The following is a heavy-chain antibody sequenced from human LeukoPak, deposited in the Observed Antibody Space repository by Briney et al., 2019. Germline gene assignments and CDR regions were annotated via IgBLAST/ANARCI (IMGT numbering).Heavy chain of an antibody. V-gene: IGHV5-51*01. Sequence: GESLKISCKGSGYSFTSYWIGWVRQMPGKGLEWMGNIYPGDSDTRYSPSFQGQVTISADKSISTAYLQWSSLKASDTAMYYCARHSDCSGGSCYSVFGYYWGQGTLVTVSS. CDR3: ARHSDCSGGSCYSVFGYY. CDR1: GYSFTSYW. D-gene: IGHD2-15*01. J-gene: IGHJ4*02. CDR2: IYPGDSDT.